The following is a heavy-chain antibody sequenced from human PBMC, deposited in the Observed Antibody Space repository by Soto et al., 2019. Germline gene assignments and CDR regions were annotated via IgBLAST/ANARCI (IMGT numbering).Heavy chain of an antibody. CDR1: GYTFTSYY. V-gene: IGHV1-46*03. CDR2: INPSGGST. J-gene: IGHJ5*02. D-gene: IGHD2-2*01. CDR3: ARDQQVIGVVPAAMGYIWFDP. Sequence: GASVKVSCKASGYTFTSYYMHWVRQAPGQGLEWMGIINPSGGSTSYAQKFQGRVTMTRDTSTSTVYMELSSLRSEDTAVYYCARDQQVIGVVPAAMGYIWFDPWGQGTLVTVSS.